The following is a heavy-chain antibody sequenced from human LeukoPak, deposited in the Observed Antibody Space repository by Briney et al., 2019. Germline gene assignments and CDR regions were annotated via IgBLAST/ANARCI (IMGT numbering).Heavy chain of an antibody. Sequence: GRSLRLSCAASGFTFSSYAMHWVRQAPGKGPEWVAVISYDGSNKYYADSVKGRFTISRDNSKNTLYLQMNSLRAEDTAVYYCARASDGAEDYWGQGTLVTVSS. CDR3: ARASDGAEDY. CDR1: GFTFSSYA. J-gene: IGHJ4*02. D-gene: IGHD4/OR15-4a*01. CDR2: ISYDGSNK. V-gene: IGHV3-30*04.